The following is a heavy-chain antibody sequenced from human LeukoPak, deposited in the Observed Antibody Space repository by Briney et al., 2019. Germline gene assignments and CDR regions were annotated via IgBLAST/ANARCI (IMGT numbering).Heavy chain of an antibody. CDR1: GYIFSGYY. J-gene: IGHJ6*03. V-gene: IGHV1-2*02. CDR2: INPNSGGA. D-gene: IGHD1-26*01. Sequence: ASVKVSCKASGYIFSGYYMHWLRQAPGQGLEWMGWINPNSGGADYAQKFQGRVTMTRDTSISTAYMALSRLRSDDTAVYYCARAQGSYYHYYMDVWGKGTTVTVSS. CDR3: ARAQGSYYHYYMDV.